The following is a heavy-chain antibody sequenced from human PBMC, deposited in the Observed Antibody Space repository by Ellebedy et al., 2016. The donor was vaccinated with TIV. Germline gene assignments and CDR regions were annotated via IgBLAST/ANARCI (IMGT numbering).Heavy chain of an antibody. D-gene: IGHD2-2*01. CDR1: GGSISSSPYH. CDR2: ISYSGGT. J-gene: IGHJ4*02. Sequence: MPSETLSLTCTVSGGSISSSPYHWGWIRQPPGKGLEWIGSISYSGGTYYSPSLKSRVTISVDTSKNHFSLKLGSVTAADTGVYYCGWDCSSTSCRGGYWGRGTLVTVSS. V-gene: IGHV4-39*02. CDR3: GWDCSSTSCRGGY.